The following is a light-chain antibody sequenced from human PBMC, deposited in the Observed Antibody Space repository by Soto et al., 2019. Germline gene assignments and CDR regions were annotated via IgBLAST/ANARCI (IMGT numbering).Light chain of an antibody. V-gene: IGLV1-40*01. Sequence: QSVLTQPPSVSGAPGQRVTISCTGSSSNIGAGYDVHWYQQLPGTAPKLLIHGNSNRPSGVPDRFSGSKSGRSASLAITGLQAEDEADSYCQSYDSSMSGVVFGGGTKLTVL. CDR3: QSYDSSMSGVV. J-gene: IGLJ2*01. CDR1: SSNIGAGYD. CDR2: GNS.